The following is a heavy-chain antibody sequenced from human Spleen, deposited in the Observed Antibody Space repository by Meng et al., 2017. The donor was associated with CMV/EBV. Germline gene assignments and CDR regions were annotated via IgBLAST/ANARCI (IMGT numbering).Heavy chain of an antibody. CDR2: IRYDGSNK. V-gene: IGHV3-30*02. CDR1: GFTFSSYG. J-gene: IGHJ6*02. Sequence: GESLKISCAASGFTFSSYGMHWVRQAPGKGLEWVAFIRYDGSNKYYADSVKGRFTISRDNSKNTLYLQMNSLRAEDTAVYYCARTGLSGSYYYYYGMDVWGQGTTVTVSS. D-gene: IGHD1-26*01. CDR3: ARTGLSGSYYYYYGMDV.